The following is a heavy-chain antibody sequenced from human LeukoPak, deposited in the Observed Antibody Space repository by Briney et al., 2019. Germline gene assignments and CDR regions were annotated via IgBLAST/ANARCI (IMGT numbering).Heavy chain of an antibody. CDR1: GYTFTSYG. V-gene: IGHV1-18*01. J-gene: IGHJ6*02. CDR2: ISAYNGNT. Sequence: ASVKVSCKASGYTFTSYGISWVRQAPGQGLEWMGWISAYNGNTNYAQKLQGRVTMTTDTSTSTAYMELRSLRSDDTAVYYCATYEQQLAQNRYYYGMDVWGQGTTVTVSS. CDR3: ATYEQQLAQNRYYYGMDV. D-gene: IGHD6-13*01.